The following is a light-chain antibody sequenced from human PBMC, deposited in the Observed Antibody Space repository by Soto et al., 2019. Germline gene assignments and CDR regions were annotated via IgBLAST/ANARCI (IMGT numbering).Light chain of an antibody. Sequence: QSVLIQPPSVSGSPGQSVTISCTGTSSDVGSYDYVSWYQQHPGTVPKPMIYNVNTRPSGVPDRFSGSKSGNTASMTISGLQAEDEADYYCSSYAGSNNPYVCGTGTKAPS. CDR1: SSDVGSYDY. CDR2: NVN. V-gene: IGLV2-8*01. CDR3: SSYAGSNNPYV. J-gene: IGLJ1*01.